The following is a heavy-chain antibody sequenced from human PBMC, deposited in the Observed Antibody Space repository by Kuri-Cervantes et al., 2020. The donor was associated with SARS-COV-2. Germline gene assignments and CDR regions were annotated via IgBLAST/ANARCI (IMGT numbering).Heavy chain of an antibody. CDR1: GYTFTGYY. J-gene: IGHJ4*02. V-gene: IGHV1-2*02. Sequence: ASVKVSCKASGYTFTGYYMHWVRQAPGQGLEWMGWINPNSGGTNYAQKFQGGVTITADESTSTAYMELSSLRSEDTAVYYCASFWGSRLAFDYWGQGTLVTVSS. D-gene: IGHD7-27*01. CDR2: INPNSGGT. CDR3: ASFWGSRLAFDY.